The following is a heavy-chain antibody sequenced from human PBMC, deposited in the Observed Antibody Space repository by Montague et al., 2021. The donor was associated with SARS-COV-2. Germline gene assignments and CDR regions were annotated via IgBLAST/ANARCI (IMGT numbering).Heavy chain of an antibody. D-gene: IGHD3-10*01. Sequence: SETLSLTCTVSGGSISSSSYYWGWIRQPPGKGLEWIGSIYYSGSTYYNPSLKSRVTISLDTSKNQFSLKLSSVTAADTAVYYCARESGSGSYLVYWGQGTLVTVSS. J-gene: IGHJ4*02. V-gene: IGHV4-39*01. CDR3: ARESGSGSYLVY. CDR1: GGSISSSSYY. CDR2: IYYSGST.